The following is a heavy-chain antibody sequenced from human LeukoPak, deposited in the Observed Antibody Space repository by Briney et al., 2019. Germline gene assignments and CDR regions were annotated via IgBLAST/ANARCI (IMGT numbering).Heavy chain of an antibody. Sequence: GGSLRLSCAASGFTFSDYFMNWIRQAPGKGLEWVSYISSSGTTIYYADSVKGRFTISRDNSKNTLYLQMNSLRAEDTAVYYCATDDFHYYYGMDVWGQGTTVTVSS. CDR3: ATDDFHYYYGMDV. J-gene: IGHJ6*02. D-gene: IGHD2-21*02. CDR2: ISSSGTTI. CDR1: GFTFSDYF. V-gene: IGHV3-11*01.